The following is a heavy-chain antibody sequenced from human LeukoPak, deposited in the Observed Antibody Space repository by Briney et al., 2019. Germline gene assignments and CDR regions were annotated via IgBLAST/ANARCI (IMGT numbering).Heavy chain of an antibody. Sequence: PGRSLRLSCAASGFTFSRYGMHWVRQAPGKGLEWVAVLWYDGSNKDYADSVKGRFTISRDNSKNTLYLQMDSLRAEDTAVYYCARARNNYDSSGYSALDYWGQGTLIAVSS. CDR2: LWYDGSNK. CDR1: GFTFSRYG. CDR3: ARARNNYDSSGYSALDY. D-gene: IGHD3-22*01. J-gene: IGHJ4*02. V-gene: IGHV3-33*01.